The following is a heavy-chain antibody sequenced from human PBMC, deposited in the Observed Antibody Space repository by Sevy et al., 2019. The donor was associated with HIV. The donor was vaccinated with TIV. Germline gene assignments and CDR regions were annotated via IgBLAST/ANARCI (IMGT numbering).Heavy chain of an antibody. CDR2: MFYGGST. V-gene: IGHV4-39*01. CDR1: GGSISSSSYD. J-gene: IGHJ4*02. Sequence: SETLSLTCTISGGSISSSSYDWGWIRQPPGKGLEWIGSMFYGGSTYYNPSLKSRVIISVDMSKNHFSVKLSSVTAADTAVYYCARQGGIVDRAFDYWGQGTLVTVSS. D-gene: IGHD2-21*01. CDR3: ARQGGIVDRAFDY.